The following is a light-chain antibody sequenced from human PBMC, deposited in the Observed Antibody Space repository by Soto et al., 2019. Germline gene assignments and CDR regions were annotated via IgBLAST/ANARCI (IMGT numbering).Light chain of an antibody. CDR3: QQRFTWPS. J-gene: IGKJ3*01. CDR2: DAS. Sequence: PGDRATLSCRASQSINTYLAWYQQKPGQAPRLLIYDASNRATGIPARFSGSGSGTDFTLTISSLEPEDFAVYYCQQRFTWPSFGPGTKVDVK. V-gene: IGKV3-11*01. CDR1: QSINTY.